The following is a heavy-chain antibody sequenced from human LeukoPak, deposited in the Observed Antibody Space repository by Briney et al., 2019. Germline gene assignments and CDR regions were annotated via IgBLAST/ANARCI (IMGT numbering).Heavy chain of an antibody. Sequence: GGSLRLSCAASGFTFSGYAMNWVREAPGKGLGWGSGIINNCGNTYYADSGEGPVTIPREHSKNTRYVQMNSLRAEDTAGYYCAKETSNSFDYWGKGTLVTVSS. CDR1: GFTFSGYA. J-gene: IGHJ4*02. D-gene: IGHD2-2*01. CDR3: AKETSNSFDY. V-gene: IGHV3-23*01. CDR2: IINNCGNT.